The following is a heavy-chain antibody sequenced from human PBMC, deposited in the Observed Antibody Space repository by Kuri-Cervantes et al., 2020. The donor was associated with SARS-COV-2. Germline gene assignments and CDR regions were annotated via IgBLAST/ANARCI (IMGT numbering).Heavy chain of an antibody. D-gene: IGHD6-13*01. Sequence: SETLSLTCTVSGGSISSYYWSWIRQPPGKGLEWIGSIYHSGSTYYNPSLKSRVTISVDTSKNQFSLKLSSVTAADTAVYYCARSPGIAAAGTNWFDPWGQGTLVTVSS. CDR1: GGSISSYY. J-gene: IGHJ5*02. CDR3: ARSPGIAAAGTNWFDP. CDR2: IYHSGST. V-gene: IGHV4-59*12.